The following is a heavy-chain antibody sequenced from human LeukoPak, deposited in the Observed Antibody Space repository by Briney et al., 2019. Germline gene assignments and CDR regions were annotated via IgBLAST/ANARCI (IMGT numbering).Heavy chain of an antibody. V-gene: IGHV3-30*18. CDR2: ISYDGSNK. J-gene: IGHJ4*02. CDR1: GFTFSSYG. D-gene: IGHD3/OR15-3a*01. Sequence: GGSLRLSCAAPGFTFSSYGMHWVRQAPGKGLEWVAVISYDGSNKYYADSVKGLFTISRDNSKNTLYLQMNSLRAEDTAVYYCAKSSLTSWDWPNDYWGQGTLVTVSS. CDR3: AKSSLTSWDWPNDY.